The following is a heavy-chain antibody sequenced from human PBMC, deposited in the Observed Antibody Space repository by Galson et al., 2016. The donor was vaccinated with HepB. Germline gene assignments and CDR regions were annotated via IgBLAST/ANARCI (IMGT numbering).Heavy chain of an antibody. D-gene: IGHD1-20*01. CDR1: GFTFSSYA. Sequence: SLRLSCAASGFTFSSYALHWVRQAPGKGLEWVAVIWYDGSNKYYADSVKGRFTISRDNSKNTLYLQMNSLRAEDTAVYYCARQEGHNWNLRSGGFDYWGQGTVVTVSS. J-gene: IGHJ4*02. CDR3: ARQEGHNWNLRSGGFDY. CDR2: IWYDGSNK. V-gene: IGHV3-33*01.